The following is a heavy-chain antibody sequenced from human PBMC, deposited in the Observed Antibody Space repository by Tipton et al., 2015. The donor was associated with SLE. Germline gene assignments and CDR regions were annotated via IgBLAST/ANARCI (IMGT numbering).Heavy chain of an antibody. J-gene: IGHJ4*02. D-gene: IGHD2-2*01. CDR1: GFTFSSYS. V-gene: IGHV3-48*01. CDR3: ASLVVVPAATGDY. CDR2: ISSSSSTI. Sequence: SLRLSCAASGFTFSSYSMNWVRQAPGKGPEWVSYISSSSSTIYYADSVKGRFTISRDNAKNSLYLQMNSLRAEDTAVYYCASLVVVPAATGDYWGQGTLVTVSS.